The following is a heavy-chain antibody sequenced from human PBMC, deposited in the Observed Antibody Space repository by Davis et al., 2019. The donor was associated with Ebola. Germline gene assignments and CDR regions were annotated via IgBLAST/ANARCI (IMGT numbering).Heavy chain of an antibody. CDR1: GFSLGRYD. J-gene: IGHJ2*01. CDR3: ARGRVEWELLFNSYFDL. CDR2: IATAGDT. V-gene: IGHV3-13*01. Sequence: SLMPSCAASGFSLGRYDMHWVRPATGKGLELVSAIATAGDTYYAGSVKGRFTISRENAQHSLYLQMNILRAGDPAVYYCARGRVEWELLFNSYFDLWSRGTLVTVSS. D-gene: IGHD1-26*01.